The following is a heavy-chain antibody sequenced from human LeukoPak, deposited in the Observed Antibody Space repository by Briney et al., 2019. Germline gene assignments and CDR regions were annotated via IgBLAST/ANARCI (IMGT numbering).Heavy chain of an antibody. Sequence: PGGSLRLSCAASGFTFSTYAVSWVRQAPGKGLEWVSAISGSGGSTYYADFAKGRFTISRDNSKNTVYLQMNSLRAEDTAVYYCAKPAYYDSNGYYSPFDYWGQGTLVTVSS. D-gene: IGHD3-22*01. V-gene: IGHV3-23*01. CDR3: AKPAYYDSNGYYSPFDY. CDR2: ISGSGGST. CDR1: GFTFSTYA. J-gene: IGHJ4*02.